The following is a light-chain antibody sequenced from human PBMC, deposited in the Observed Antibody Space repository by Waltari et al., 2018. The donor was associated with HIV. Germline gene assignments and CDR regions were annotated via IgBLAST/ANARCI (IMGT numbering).Light chain of an antibody. CDR3: QSYDSSLSGFWV. CDR2: GDS. CDR1: SPHIGAGYD. J-gene: IGLJ3*02. V-gene: IGLV1-40*01. Sequence: QSVLTQPPSVSGAPGQRVTLSCTGHSPHIGAGYDVHWYQQLPGIAPKLPIYGDSNRPSGVPDRFSGSKSGTSASLAITGLQAEDEADYYCQSYDSSLSGFWVFGGGTKLTVL.